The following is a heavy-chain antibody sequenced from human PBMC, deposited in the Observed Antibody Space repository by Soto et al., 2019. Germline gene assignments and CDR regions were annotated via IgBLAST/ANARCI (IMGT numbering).Heavy chain of an antibody. Sequence: ASVKVSCKASGYTFTSYGISWVRQAPGQGLEWMGWISAYSGNTNYAQKLQGRVTMTTDTSTSTAYMELRSLRSDDTAVYYCARGYCSGGSCDAYTSHIYTLARHNALTISVQ. CDR2: ISAYSGNT. CDR3: ARGYCSGGSCDAYTSHIYTLARHNALTISVQ. V-gene: IGHV1-18*01. J-gene: IGHJ1*01. CDR1: GYTFTSYG. D-gene: IGHD2-15*01.